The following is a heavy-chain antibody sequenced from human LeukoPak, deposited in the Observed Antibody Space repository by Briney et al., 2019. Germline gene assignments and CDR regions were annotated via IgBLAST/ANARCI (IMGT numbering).Heavy chain of an antibody. J-gene: IGHJ4*02. CDR2: TYYSGST. Sequence: SETLSLTCTVSGGSISSSSYYWGWIRQPPGKGLEWIGSTYYSGSTYYNPSLKSRVTISVDTSKNQFSLKLSSVTAADTAVYYCARPGVYCSSTSCPFDYWGQGTLVTVSS. CDR3: ARPGVYCSSTSCPFDY. D-gene: IGHD2-2*01. CDR1: GGSISSSSYY. V-gene: IGHV4-39*01.